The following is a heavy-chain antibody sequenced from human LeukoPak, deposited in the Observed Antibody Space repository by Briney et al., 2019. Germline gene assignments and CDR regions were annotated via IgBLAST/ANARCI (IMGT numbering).Heavy chain of an antibody. CDR3: ARGYDILTGYLDY. D-gene: IGHD3-9*01. J-gene: IGHJ4*02. CDR2: IYYSGST. Sequence: PSETLSLTCTVSGGSISSYYWSWLRQPPGKGLEWIWYIYYSGSTNYNPSLKSRVTISVDTSKNQFSLKLSSVTAADTAVYYCARGYDILTGYLDYWGQGTLVTVSS. V-gene: IGHV4-59*01. CDR1: GGSISSYY.